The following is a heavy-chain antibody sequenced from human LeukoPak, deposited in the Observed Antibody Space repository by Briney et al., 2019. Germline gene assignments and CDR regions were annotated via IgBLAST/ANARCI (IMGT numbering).Heavy chain of an antibody. V-gene: IGHV4-38-2*02. D-gene: IGHD1-26*01. CDR2: TFHSGNI. J-gene: IGHJ6*02. CDR3: ASELGTSYYYYYGMDV. Sequence: SETLSLTCTVSGDPVSSGYYWGWARQTPGKGLEWIGGTFHSGNINFNPSLKSRVTISVDTTKNQFSLKLSSVTAADTAVYYCASELGTSYYYYYGMDVWGQGTTVTVSS. CDR1: GDPVSSGYY.